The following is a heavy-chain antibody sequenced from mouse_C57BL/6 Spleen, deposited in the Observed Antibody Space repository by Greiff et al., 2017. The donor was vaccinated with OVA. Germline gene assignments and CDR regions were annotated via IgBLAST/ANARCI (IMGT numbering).Heavy chain of an antibody. V-gene: IGHV5-17*01. CDR2: ISSGSSTI. Sequence: DVMLVESGGGLVKPGGSLKLSCAASGFTFSDYGMHWVRQAPEKGLEWVAYISSGSSTIYYADTVKGRFTISRDNAKTTLFLQMTSLRSEDTAMYYCASRGGTDYFDDWGQGTTLTVSS. CDR1: GFTFSDYG. J-gene: IGHJ2*01. D-gene: IGHD4-1*01. CDR3: ASRGGTDYFDD.